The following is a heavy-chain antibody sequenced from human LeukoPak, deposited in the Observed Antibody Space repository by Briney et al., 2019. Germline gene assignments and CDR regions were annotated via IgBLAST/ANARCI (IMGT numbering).Heavy chain of an antibody. J-gene: IGHJ4*02. CDR3: ARDLKTDYGDY. CDR1: GYTFTGYY. CDR2: ISAYNGNT. Sequence: ASVKVSCKASGYTFTGYYMHWVRQAPGQGLEWMGWISAYNGNTNYAQKLQGRVTMTTDTSTSTAYMELRSLRSDDTAVYYCARDLKTDYGDYWGQGTLDTVSS. V-gene: IGHV1-18*04.